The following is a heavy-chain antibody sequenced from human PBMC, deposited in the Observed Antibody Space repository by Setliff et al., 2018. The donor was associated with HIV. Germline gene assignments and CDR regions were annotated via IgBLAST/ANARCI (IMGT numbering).Heavy chain of an antibody. V-gene: IGHV1-18*01. CDR2: ISACNGDT. CDR1: GYTFTNYG. Sequence: ASVKVSCKASGYTFTNYGISWVRQAPGQGPEWLGWISACNGDTKYAQKFQGRVTMTTDTSTTTAHMELRSLRSDDTAVYYCARLKGVLVVMLDAFDIWGQGTMVTVSS. J-gene: IGHJ3*02. D-gene: IGHD2-15*01. CDR3: ARLKGVLVVMLDAFDI.